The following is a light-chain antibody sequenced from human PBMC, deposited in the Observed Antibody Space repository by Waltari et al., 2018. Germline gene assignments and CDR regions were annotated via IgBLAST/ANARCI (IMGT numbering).Light chain of an antibody. CDR2: EVT. V-gene: IGLV2-11*01. CDR3: CSYAGSYTWV. Sequence: SALPQPRSVSGSPGQSVTISCTGTTTDLGSYNYVPWYQQHPGKAPKLISLEVTKRPSGVPDRLAGSKSGNTASLTISGLRAEDEAEYYCCSYAGSYTWVFGGGTKLTVV. J-gene: IGLJ3*02. CDR1: TTDLGSYNY.